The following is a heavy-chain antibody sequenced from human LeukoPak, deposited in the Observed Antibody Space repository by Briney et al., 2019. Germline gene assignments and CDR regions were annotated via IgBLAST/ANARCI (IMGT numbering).Heavy chain of an antibody. J-gene: IGHJ4*02. V-gene: IGHV4-59*01. Sequence: SETLSLTCTGSGGPISSYYWSWIRQPPGKGLEWIGYIYYSGSTNYNPSLKSRVTISVDTSKNQFSLKLSSVTAADTAVYYCAREKMATGPNYFDYWGQGTLVTVSS. CDR3: AREKMATGPNYFDY. CDR1: GGPISSYY. CDR2: IYYSGST. D-gene: IGHD5-24*01.